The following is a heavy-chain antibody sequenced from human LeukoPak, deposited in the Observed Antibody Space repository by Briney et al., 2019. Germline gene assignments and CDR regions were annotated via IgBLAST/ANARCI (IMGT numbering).Heavy chain of an antibody. CDR1: GGSLSGHC. CDR3: ARRRSYRPVDY. CDR2: ISDSGST. V-gene: IGHV4-34*01. Sequence: SETLSLTCAVYGGSLSGHCWSWIRQTPEKGLEWIGEISDSGSTDYNPSFKSRVTITVDTSKNQISLNMHSVTAADTAVYYCARRRSYRPVDYWGQGTLVTVSS. J-gene: IGHJ4*02. D-gene: IGHD1-26*01.